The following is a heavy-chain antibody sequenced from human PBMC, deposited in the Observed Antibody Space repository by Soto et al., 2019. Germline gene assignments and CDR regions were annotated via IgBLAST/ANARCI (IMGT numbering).Heavy chain of an antibody. CDR3: ARDKVPFGVETYYYGMDV. CDR2: IYYSGST. CDR1: GGSISSGGYY. J-gene: IGHJ6*02. D-gene: IGHD3-3*01. V-gene: IGHV4-31*03. Sequence: SETLSLTCTVSGGSISSGGYYWSWIRQHPGKGLEWIGYIYYSGSTYYNPSLKSRVTISVDTSKNQFSLKLSSVTAADPAVFYRARDKVPFGVETYYYGMDVWGQGTTVTVSS.